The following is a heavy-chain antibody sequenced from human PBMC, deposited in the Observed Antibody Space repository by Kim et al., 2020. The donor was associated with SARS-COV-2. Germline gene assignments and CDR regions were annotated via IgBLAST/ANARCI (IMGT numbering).Heavy chain of an antibody. V-gene: IGHV4-39*01. Sequence: YYNPSLKSRVTTAVDTSKNQFSLKLSSVTAADTAVYYCARRTKWAYSFDYWGQGTLVTVSS. CDR3: ARRTKWAYSFDY. D-gene: IGHD3-16*01. J-gene: IGHJ4*02.